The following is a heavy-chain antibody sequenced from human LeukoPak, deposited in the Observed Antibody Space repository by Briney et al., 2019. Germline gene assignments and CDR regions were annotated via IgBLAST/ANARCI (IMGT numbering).Heavy chain of an antibody. J-gene: IGHJ4*02. CDR2: ISYDGSNK. CDR3: ASDLWTDY. Sequence: PGGSLRLSCAASGFTFSSYAMHWVRQAPGKGLEWVAVISYDGSNKYYADSVKGRFTISRDNSKNTLYLQMNSLRAEDTAVYYCASDLWTDYWGQGTLVTVSS. V-gene: IGHV3-30*04. D-gene: IGHD3/OR15-3a*01. CDR1: GFTFSSYA.